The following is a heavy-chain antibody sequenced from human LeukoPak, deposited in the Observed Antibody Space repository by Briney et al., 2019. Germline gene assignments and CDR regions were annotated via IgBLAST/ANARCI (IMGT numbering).Heavy chain of an antibody. CDR1: DFTVANNY. D-gene: IGHD1-26*01. CDR3: ARARGSFYLVAFDI. V-gene: IGHV3-53*01. CDR2: IYSGGKT. J-gene: IGHJ3*02. Sequence: GGSLRLSCAASDFTVANNYMSWVRQAPGKGLDWVSVIYSGGKTYYADSVRGRFTISRDTSRNTLYLQMNSLRAADTAVYYCARARGSFYLVAFDIWGQGTMVTVSS.